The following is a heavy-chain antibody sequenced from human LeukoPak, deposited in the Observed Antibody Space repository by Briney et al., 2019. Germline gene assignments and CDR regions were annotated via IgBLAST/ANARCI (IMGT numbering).Heavy chain of an antibody. Sequence: PGGSLRLSCAASGFTFSSYAMHWVRQAPGKGLEWVAVISYDGSNKYYADSVEGRFTISRDNAKNSVYLQMNSLRAEDTAVYYCAREVIIFPDYYYYGLDVWGQGTTVTVSS. D-gene: IGHD3-9*01. V-gene: IGHV3-30-3*01. J-gene: IGHJ6*02. CDR2: ISYDGSNK. CDR1: GFTFSSYA. CDR3: AREVIIFPDYYYYGLDV.